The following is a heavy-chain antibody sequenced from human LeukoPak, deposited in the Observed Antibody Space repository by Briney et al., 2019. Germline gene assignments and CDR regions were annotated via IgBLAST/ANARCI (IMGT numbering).Heavy chain of an antibody. Sequence: PGGSLRLSCAASGFTFSSYAMHWVRKAPGKGLEWVAVISYDGSNKYYADSVKGRFTISRDNSKNTLYLQMNSLRAEDTAVYYCAPPFDAFDIWGQGTMVTVSS. CDR2: ISYDGSNK. V-gene: IGHV3-30*04. CDR3: APPFDAFDI. J-gene: IGHJ3*02. CDR1: GFTFSSYA.